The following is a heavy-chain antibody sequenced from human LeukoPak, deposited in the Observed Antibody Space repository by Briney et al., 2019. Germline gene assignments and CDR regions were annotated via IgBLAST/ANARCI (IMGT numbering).Heavy chain of an antibody. CDR3: ARDYGGNSGLDVFDI. J-gene: IGHJ3*02. V-gene: IGHV4-61*02. Sequence: SQTLSLTCTVSGGSISSGNYYWSWIRQPAGKGLEWIGRIYTSGSTNYNPSLKSRVTIPEDTSKNQVSLKLSSVTAGDTAVYYCARDYGGNSGLDVFDIWGQGTMVTVSS. D-gene: IGHD4-23*01. CDR2: IYTSGST. CDR1: GGSISSGNYY.